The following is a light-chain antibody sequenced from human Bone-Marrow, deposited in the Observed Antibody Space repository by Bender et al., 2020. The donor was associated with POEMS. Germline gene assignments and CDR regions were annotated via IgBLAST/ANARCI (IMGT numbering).Light chain of an antibody. V-gene: IGLV1-40*01. CDR1: SSNTGSVYD. Sequence: QSVLTQPPSVSGSLGQSVTISCTGSSSNTGSVYDINWYQHLPGTAPKLLIYGYNNRPSGVPDRFSGSKSGTSASLAITGLQAEDEGDYYCQSYDNSLGGWVFGGGTKLTVL. J-gene: IGLJ3*02. CDR2: GYN. CDR3: QSYDNSLGGWV.